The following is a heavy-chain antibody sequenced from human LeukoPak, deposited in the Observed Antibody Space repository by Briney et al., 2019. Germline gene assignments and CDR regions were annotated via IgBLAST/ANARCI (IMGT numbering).Heavy chain of an antibody. V-gene: IGHV3-33*01. D-gene: IGHD5-18*01. Sequence: QPGRSLRLSCAASGFIFRSYAMHWVRQAPGKGLEGVAIIWNDGSNENYADSVKGRFTISRDNSKNTLYLQMNTLRAEDTAVYYCAREDTAMGSLDYWGRGTRVTVSS. CDR3: AREDTAMGSLDY. CDR1: GFIFRSYA. CDR2: IWNDGSNE. J-gene: IGHJ4*02.